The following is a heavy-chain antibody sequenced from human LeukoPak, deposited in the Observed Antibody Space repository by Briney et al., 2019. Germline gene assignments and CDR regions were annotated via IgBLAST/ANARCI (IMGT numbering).Heavy chain of an antibody. CDR3: ARALYGSVTLDY. J-gene: IGHJ4*02. CDR2: IYYSGST. CDR1: GGSISSGDYY. V-gene: IGHV4-30-4*01. D-gene: IGHD3-10*01. Sequence: ETSETLSLTCTVSGGSISSGDYYWSWIRQPPGKGLEWIGYIYYSGSTYYNPSLKSRVTMSVDTSKNQFSLKLSSVTAADTAVYYCARALYGSVTLDYWGQGTLVTVSS.